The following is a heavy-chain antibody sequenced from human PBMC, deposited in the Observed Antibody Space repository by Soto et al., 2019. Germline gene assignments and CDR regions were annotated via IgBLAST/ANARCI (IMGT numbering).Heavy chain of an antibody. CDR3: VADSSGYYPTDY. CDR1: GFTFSSYA. Sequence: QVQLVESGGGVVQPGRSLRLSCAASGFTFSSYAMHWVRQAPGKGLEWVAVISYDGSNKYYADSVKGRFTISRDNSKNTLYLQMNSLRAEDTAVYYCVADSSGYYPTDYWGQGTLVTVSS. V-gene: IGHV3-30-3*01. CDR2: ISYDGSNK. D-gene: IGHD3-22*01. J-gene: IGHJ4*02.